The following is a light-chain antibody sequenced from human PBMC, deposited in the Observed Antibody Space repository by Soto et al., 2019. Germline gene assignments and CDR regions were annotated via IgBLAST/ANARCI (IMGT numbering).Light chain of an antibody. CDR2: AAS. CDR3: QQSYSTPQT. V-gene: IGKV1-39*01. J-gene: IGKJ1*01. CDR1: QSISSY. Sequence: DIQMTQSTTSQSASVGDRVTITCRASQSISSYLNWYQQKPGKAPKLLIYAASSLQSGVPSRFSGSGSGTDFTLTICSLQPEDFATYYCQQSYSTPQTFAQGTKVDIK.